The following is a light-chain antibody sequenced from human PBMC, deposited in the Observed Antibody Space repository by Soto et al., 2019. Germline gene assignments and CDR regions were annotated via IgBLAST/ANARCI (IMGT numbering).Light chain of an antibody. CDR3: QQYSSYSAWT. Sequence: DIQLTQSPSSLSASVGDRVTITCRVSQGISSYLNWYRQKPGKVPKLLIYSASNLQSGVPSRFSGSGSGTEFTLTIRSLQPDDIATYYCQQYSSYSAWTFGEGTKVDIK. CDR1: QGISSY. CDR2: SAS. V-gene: IGKV1-27*01. J-gene: IGKJ1*01.